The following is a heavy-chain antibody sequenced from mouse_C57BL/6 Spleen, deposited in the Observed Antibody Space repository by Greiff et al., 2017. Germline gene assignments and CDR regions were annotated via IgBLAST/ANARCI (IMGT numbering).Heavy chain of an antibody. CDR3: TTGATVVAPSY. CDR2: IDPENGDT. D-gene: IGHD1-1*01. Sequence: VQLKESGAELVRPGASVKLSCTASGFNIKDDYMHWVKQRPEQGLEWIGWIDPENGDTEYASKFQGKATITADTSSNTAYLQLSSLTSEDTAVYYCTTGATVVAPSYWGQGTTLTVSS. V-gene: IGHV14-4*01. J-gene: IGHJ2*01. CDR1: GFNIKDDY.